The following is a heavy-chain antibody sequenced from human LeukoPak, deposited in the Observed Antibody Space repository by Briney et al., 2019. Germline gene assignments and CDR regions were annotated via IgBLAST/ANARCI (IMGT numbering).Heavy chain of an antibody. J-gene: IGHJ4*02. V-gene: IGHV3-33*01. CDR3: AGQKGMDY. CDR1: GFTFSSCG. Sequence: GGSLRLSCAASGFTFSSCGMHWVRQAPGKGLEWVAVIWYDGSNKYYADSVKGRFTISRDNSKSTLYLQLNSLRAEDTAVYYCAGQKGMDYWGQGTLVIVSS. CDR2: IWYDGSNK.